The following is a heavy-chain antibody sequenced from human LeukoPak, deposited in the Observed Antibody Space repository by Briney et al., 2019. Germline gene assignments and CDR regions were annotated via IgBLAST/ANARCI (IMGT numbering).Heavy chain of an antibody. CDR2: IRYDGSNK. Sequence: PPGGSLRLSCAASGFTFSSYGMHWVRQAPGKGLEWVAFIRYDGSNKYYADSVKGRFTISRDNSKNTLYLQMNSLRAEDTAVYYCANLIAASKDYWGQGTLVTVSS. V-gene: IGHV3-30*02. D-gene: IGHD6-6*01. J-gene: IGHJ4*02. CDR3: ANLIAASKDY. CDR1: GFTFSSYG.